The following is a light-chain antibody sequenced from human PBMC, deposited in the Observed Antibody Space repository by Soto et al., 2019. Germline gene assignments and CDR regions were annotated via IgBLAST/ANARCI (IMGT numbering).Light chain of an antibody. Sequence: DIQMTQSPSSLSASLGDRVTITCRASQGINNYLAWYQQRPGKVSKLLISGASILHSGVPSRFNGSGSGTDFTLTISSLQTEAVSPYYCQKYNSAPWTFGQGTKIESK. CDR1: QGINNY. V-gene: IGKV1-27*01. J-gene: IGKJ1*01. CDR2: GAS. CDR3: QKYNSAPWT.